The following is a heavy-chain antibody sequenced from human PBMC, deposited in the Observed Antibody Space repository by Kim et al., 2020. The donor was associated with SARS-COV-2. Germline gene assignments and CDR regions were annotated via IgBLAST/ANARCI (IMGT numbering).Heavy chain of an antibody. D-gene: IGHD3-22*01. J-gene: IGHJ4*02. V-gene: IGHV4-31*02. Sequence: TYYNPSLKSRVTISVDTSKNQFSLKLSSVTAADTAVYYCARGLSSGYYSYWGQGTLVTVSS. CDR3: ARGLSSGYYSY. CDR2: T.